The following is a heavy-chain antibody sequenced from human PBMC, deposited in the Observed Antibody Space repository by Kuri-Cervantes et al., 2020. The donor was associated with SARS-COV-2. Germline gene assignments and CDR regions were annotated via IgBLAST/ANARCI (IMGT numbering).Heavy chain of an antibody. J-gene: IGHJ6*02. CDR3: ARVPGGVYGDYATYYYYYYGMDV. CDR1: RFSFGSYA. D-gene: IGHD4-17*01. CDR2: ISIRSDVT. Sequence: ETLSLTCAASRFSFGSYAMGWIRQAPGKGLEYVSSISIRSDVTNYGDSVKGRFTISRDNSKNKLYLQMNSLRAEDTAVYYCARVPGGVYGDYATYYYYYYGMDVWGQGTTVTVSS. V-gene: IGHV3-23*01.